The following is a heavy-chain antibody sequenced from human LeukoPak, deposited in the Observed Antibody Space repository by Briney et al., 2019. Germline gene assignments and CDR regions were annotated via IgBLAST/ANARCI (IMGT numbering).Heavy chain of an antibody. CDR1: GYTFTTYG. CDR3: ARHYGGTFFDY. Sequence: GASVKVSCKASGYTFTTYGISLVRQAPGQGLEWMGWISAYSGSTNYAQNLQGRVTMTTDTSTSTAYMELRSLRSDDTAVYYCARHYGGTFFDYWGQGTLVTVSS. D-gene: IGHD4-23*01. J-gene: IGHJ4*02. CDR2: ISAYSGST. V-gene: IGHV1-18*01.